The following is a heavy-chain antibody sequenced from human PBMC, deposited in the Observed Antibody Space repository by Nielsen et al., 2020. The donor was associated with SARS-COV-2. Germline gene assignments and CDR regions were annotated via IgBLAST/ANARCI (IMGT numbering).Heavy chain of an antibody. CDR1: GGSISSYY. J-gene: IGHJ6*02. CDR3: ARENYDFWSGWDYYGMDV. CDR2: IYHSGST. D-gene: IGHD3-3*01. Sequence: SETLSLTCTVSGGSISSYYWSWIRQPPGKGLEWIGEIYHSGSTNYNPSLKSRVTISVDKSKNQFSLKLSSVTAADTAVYYCARENYDFWSGWDYYGMDVWAKGPRSPSP. V-gene: IGHV4-59*12.